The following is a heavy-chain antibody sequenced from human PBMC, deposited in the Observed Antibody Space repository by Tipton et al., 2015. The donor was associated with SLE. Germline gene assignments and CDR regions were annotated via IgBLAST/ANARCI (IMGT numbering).Heavy chain of an antibody. CDR2: IHYSGTT. V-gene: IGHV4-59*08. CDR1: GGSITNHY. Sequence: TLSLTCTVSGGSITNHYWNWIRQPPGKGLEWIGYIHYSGTTHDNPSLKSRVTMSVDMSKNQFSLKLHSVTAADTALYYCATAYCSGGNCFWEYFENWGQGTLVTVSS. CDR3: ATAYCSGGNCFWEYFEN. J-gene: IGHJ1*01. D-gene: IGHD2-15*01.